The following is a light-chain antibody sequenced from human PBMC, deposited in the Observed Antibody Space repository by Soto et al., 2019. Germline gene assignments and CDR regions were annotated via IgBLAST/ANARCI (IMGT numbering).Light chain of an antibody. J-gene: IGKJ3*01. CDR3: RHRNNWPT. Sequence: DSVLTQSPAFLSLSPGDRATLSCRATESISIYLAWFQQKPGQAPRLRIYNGSKRAPGVPARFSGSGSEPNFTLTIDSLEHEDSGVYSCRHRNNWPTFGPGTKVDIQ. CDR1: ESISIY. V-gene: IGKV3-11*01. CDR2: NGS.